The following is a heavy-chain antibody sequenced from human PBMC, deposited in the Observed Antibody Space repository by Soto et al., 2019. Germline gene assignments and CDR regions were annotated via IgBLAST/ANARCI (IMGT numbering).Heavy chain of an antibody. V-gene: IGHV1-69*13. D-gene: IGHD4-4*01. CDR2: IIPIFGTA. CDR3: ARCVGYSNYYFDY. J-gene: IGHJ4*02. CDR1: GGTFSSYA. Sequence: ASVKVSCRASGGTFSSYAISWVRQAPGQGLEWMGGIIPIFGTANYAQKFQGRVTITADESTSTAYMELSSLRSEDTAVYYCARCVGYSNYYFDYWGQGTLVTVSS.